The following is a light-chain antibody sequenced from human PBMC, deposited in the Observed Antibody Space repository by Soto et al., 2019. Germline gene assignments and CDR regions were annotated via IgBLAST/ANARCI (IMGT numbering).Light chain of an antibody. V-gene: IGKV3-20*01. J-gene: IGKJ1*01. CDR2: GSS. CDR3: QQYARSPWT. CDR1: QTVSSVY. Sequence: EVVLTQSPGTLSLSPGESATLSCRASQTVSSVYLAWYQQRSGQAPRLLIYGSSSRASDVPDRFSGSGSGTEFTLTISSLEHEDFGLYFCQQYARSPWTFGQGTKLAIK.